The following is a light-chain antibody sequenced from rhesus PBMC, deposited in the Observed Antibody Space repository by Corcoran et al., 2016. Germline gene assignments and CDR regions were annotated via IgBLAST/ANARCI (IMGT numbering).Light chain of an antibody. J-gene: IGKJ3*01. CDR1: QVINNY. CDR2: YAS. Sequence: DIQMTQSPSSLSASVGDRVTITCRASQVINNYLTWYQQKPGKDPRPLIDYASRLDTGVPSRCSGTRSGTDYNISISSLQAEDIGTYYCQQYNNFPFTFGPGTNLDIK. CDR3: QQYNNFPFT. V-gene: IGKV1-66*01.